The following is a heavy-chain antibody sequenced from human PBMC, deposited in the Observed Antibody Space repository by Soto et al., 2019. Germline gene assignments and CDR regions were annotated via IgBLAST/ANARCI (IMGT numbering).Heavy chain of an antibody. J-gene: IGHJ6*02. CDR3: ARDRSTVTPDTNYYYGMDV. CDR2: INAGNGNT. V-gene: IGHV1-3*01. CDR1: GYTFTSYA. D-gene: IGHD4-17*01. Sequence: GASVKVSCKASGYTFTSYAMHWVRQAPGQRLEWMGWINAGNGNTKYSQKFQGRVTITRDTSASTAYMELSSLRSEDTAVYYCARDRSTVTPDTNYYYGMDVWGQGTTVTVSS.